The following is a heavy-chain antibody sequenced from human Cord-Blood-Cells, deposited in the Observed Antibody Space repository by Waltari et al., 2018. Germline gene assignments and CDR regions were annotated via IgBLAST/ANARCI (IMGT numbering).Heavy chain of an antibody. Sequence: QVQLVQSGAEVKKPGSPVKVSCKASGGPFSSYAISWVRQAPGQGLEWMGGIIPIFGTANYAQKFQGRVTITADKSTSTAYMELSSLRSEDTAVYYCARPFRGNWNFDYWGQGTLVTVSS. J-gene: IGHJ4*02. D-gene: IGHD1-1*01. V-gene: IGHV1-69*06. CDR1: GGPFSSYA. CDR3: ARPFRGNWNFDY. CDR2: IIPIFGTA.